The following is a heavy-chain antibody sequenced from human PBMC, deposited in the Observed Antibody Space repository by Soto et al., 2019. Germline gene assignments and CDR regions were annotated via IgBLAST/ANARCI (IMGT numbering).Heavy chain of an antibody. D-gene: IGHD7-27*01. J-gene: IGHJ4*02. V-gene: IGHV3-23*01. CDR2: ISGSGGST. Sequence: GGSLRLSCAASGFTFSSYAMSWVRQAPGKGLEWVSAISGSGGSTYYADSVKGQFTISRDNSKNTLYLQMNNLRAEDTAVYYCARDSSTELGMFYWGQGTLVTVSS. CDR1: GFTFSSYA. CDR3: ARDSSTELGMFY.